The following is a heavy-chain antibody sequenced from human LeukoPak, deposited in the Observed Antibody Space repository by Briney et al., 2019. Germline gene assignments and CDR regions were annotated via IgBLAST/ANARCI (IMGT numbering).Heavy chain of an antibody. V-gene: IGHV4-31*03. CDR1: GSSVTGGGYY. J-gene: IGHJ4*02. Sequence: PSETLSLTCSVSGSSVTGGGYYWSWIRQHPGKGLEWIRFASYSGGTYYNPSLMSRITISVDRSQNQFSLRMRDVTAADTAVYFCATAGWEYFYFDSWGQGALVAVSS. D-gene: IGHD1-26*01. CDR3: ATAGWEYFYFDS. CDR2: ASYSGGT.